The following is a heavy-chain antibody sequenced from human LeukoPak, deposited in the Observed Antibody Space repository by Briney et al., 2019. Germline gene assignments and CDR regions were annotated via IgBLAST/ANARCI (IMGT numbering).Heavy chain of an antibody. CDR1: GFTFSTYA. D-gene: IGHD6-13*01. CDR3: AKTRPLDSSSWSHGDY. V-gene: IGHV3-23*01. CDR2: ISGGGSYT. J-gene: IGHJ4*02. Sequence: GGSLRLSCAASGFTFSTYAMTWVRQAPGKGLEWVSGISGGGSYTYYADSVKGRFTISRDNSKNTLSLQMNSLRAEDTAVYYCAKTRPLDSSSWSHGDYWGQGTLVTVSS.